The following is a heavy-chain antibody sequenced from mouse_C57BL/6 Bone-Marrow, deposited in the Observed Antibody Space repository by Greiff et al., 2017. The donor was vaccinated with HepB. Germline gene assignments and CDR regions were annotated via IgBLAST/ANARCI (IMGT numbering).Heavy chain of an antibody. CDR3: ARRPVEGFAY. J-gene: IGHJ3*01. CDR1: GYSFTGYY. V-gene: IGHV1-42*01. D-gene: IGHD1-1*01. Sequence: EVQLQQSGPELVKPGASVKISCKASGYSFTGYYMNWVKQSPEKSLEWIGEINPSTGGTTYNQKFKAKATLTVDKSSSTAYMQLKSLTSEDSAVYYCARRPVEGFAYWGQGTLVTVSA. CDR2: INPSTGGT.